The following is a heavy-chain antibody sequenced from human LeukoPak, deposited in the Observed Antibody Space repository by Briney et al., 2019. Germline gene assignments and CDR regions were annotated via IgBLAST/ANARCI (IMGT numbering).Heavy chain of an antibody. V-gene: IGHV1-69*13. CDR2: IIPIFGTA. J-gene: IGHJ3*02. CDR3: AREGRGVEMATNDAFDI. D-gene: IGHD5-24*01. CDR1: GGTFSSYA. Sequence: SVKVSCKASGGTFSSYAISWVRQAPGQGLEWMGGIIPIFGTANYAQKFQGRVTITADESTSTAYVELSSLRSEDTAVYYCAREGRGVEMATNDAFDIWGQGTMVTVSS.